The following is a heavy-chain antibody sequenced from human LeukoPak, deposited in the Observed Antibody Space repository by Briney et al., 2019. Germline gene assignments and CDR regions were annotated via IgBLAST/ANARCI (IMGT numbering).Heavy chain of an antibody. V-gene: IGHV3-21*01. CDR2: ISSSSSYI. CDR3: ARGPLGLESGLVVVAATEVSHFQH. D-gene: IGHD2-15*01. CDR1: GFTFSSYS. J-gene: IGHJ1*01. Sequence: PGRSLRLSCAASGFTFSSYSMNWVRQAPGKGLEWVSSISSSSSYIYYADSVKGRFTISRDNAKNSLYLQMNSLRAEDTAVYYCARGPLGLESGLVVVAATEVSHFQHWGQGTLVTVSS.